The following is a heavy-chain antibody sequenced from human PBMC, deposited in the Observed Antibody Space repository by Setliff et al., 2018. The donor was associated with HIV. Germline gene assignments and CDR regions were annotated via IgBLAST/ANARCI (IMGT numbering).Heavy chain of an antibody. J-gene: IGHJ6*03. CDR2: INPSGGST. D-gene: IGHD1-26*01. CDR1: GYTFTSYY. CDR3: ARAGWGGSYNHYYYYYMDV. Sequence: ASVKVSCKASGYTFTSYYMHWVRQAPGQGLEWMGIINPSGGSTNYAQKFQGRVTMTRDTSTSPVYMELSSLGSEDTAVYYCARAGWGGSYNHYYYYYMDVWGKGTAVTVSS. V-gene: IGHV1-46*01.